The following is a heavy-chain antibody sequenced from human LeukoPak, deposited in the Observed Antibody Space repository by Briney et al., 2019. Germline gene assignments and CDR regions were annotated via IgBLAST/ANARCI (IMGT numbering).Heavy chain of an antibody. Sequence: ASVKVSCKASGYTFTNYGISWVRQAPGQGLEWMGWISVYNGSTNYAQKLQGRVTMTTDTSTSTAYMELRSLRSDDTAVYYCARDNSVGDDAWWFDPWGQGTLVTVSS. J-gene: IGHJ5*02. V-gene: IGHV1-18*01. CDR1: GYTFTNYG. CDR3: ARDNSVGDDAWWFDP. D-gene: IGHD1-26*01. CDR2: ISVYNGST.